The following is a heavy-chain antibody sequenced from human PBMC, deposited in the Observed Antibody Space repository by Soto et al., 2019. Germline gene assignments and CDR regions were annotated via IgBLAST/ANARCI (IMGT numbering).Heavy chain of an antibody. CDR1: GFTFTISA. J-gene: IGHJ6*02. CDR2: IVVGSGNT. Sequence: SVKVSCKASGFTFTISAVQWVRQARGQRLEWIGWIVVGSGNTNYAQKFQERVTITRDMSTSTAYMELSSLRSEDTAVYYCAAESYDFWSGYYYTGYGMDVWGQGTTVTVSS. CDR3: AAESYDFWSGYYYTGYGMDV. V-gene: IGHV1-58*01. D-gene: IGHD3-3*01.